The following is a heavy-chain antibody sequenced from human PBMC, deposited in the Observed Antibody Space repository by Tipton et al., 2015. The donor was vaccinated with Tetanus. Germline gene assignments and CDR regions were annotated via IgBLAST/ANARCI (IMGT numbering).Heavy chain of an antibody. D-gene: IGHD1-26*01. J-gene: IGHJ4*02. CDR1: GGSLRSGGYY. CDR3: ARRVVGATLDY. CDR2: IYYTGNT. V-gene: IGHV4-31*02. Sequence: LRLSRTVSGGSLRSGGYYWSWIRQHPGQGLEWIGYIYYTGNTYYNPTLKSRVTLSIDTSKSQFSLRLSSVTAADTAVYFCARRVVGATLDYWGQGSLVTVSS.